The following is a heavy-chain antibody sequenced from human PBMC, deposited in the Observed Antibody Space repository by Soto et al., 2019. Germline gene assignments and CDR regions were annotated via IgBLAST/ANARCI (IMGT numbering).Heavy chain of an antibody. V-gene: IGHV4-34*01. D-gene: IGHD3-10*01. CDR3: ARGRANYYGSGSYYYWFDP. J-gene: IGHJ5*02. Sequence: QVQLQQWGAGLLKPSETLSLTCAVYGGSFSGYYWSWIRQPPGKGLEWIGEINHSASTHYNPSLKSRVTISVDPSKIQFSLKLSSVAAADTAVYYCARGRANYYGSGSYYYWFDPWGQGTMVAVSS. CDR1: GGSFSGYY. CDR2: INHSAST.